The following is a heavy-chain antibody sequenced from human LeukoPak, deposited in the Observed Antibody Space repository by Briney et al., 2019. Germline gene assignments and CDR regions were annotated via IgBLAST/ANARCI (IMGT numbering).Heavy chain of an antibody. CDR1: RDTASSTSAA. CDR3: AREKEQGLAYDAFDI. CDR2: TYDRSKWYN. Sequence: SQTLSLTSAISRDTASSTSAASNSVRLSPSGGLGWLGRTYDRSKWYNDYAVSVKSRITINPDTSKNQFSLQLNSVTPEDTAVYYCAREKEQGLAYDAFDIWGQGTMVTVSS. J-gene: IGHJ3*02. V-gene: IGHV6-1*01. D-gene: IGHD6-19*01.